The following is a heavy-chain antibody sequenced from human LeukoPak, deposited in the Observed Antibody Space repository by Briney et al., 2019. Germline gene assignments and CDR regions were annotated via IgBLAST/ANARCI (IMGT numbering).Heavy chain of an antibody. D-gene: IGHD3-22*01. CDR1: GFTFSSYA. J-gene: IGHJ4*02. CDR3: AKTNTRYYDSSGYYFDY. V-gene: IGHV3-23*01. CDR2: ISGSGGST. Sequence: HTGGSLRLSCAASGFTFSSYAMSWVRQAPGKGLEWVSAISGSGGSTYYADSVKGRFTISRDNSKNTLYLQMNSLRAEDTAVYYCAKTNTRYYDSSGYYFDYWGQGTLVTVSS.